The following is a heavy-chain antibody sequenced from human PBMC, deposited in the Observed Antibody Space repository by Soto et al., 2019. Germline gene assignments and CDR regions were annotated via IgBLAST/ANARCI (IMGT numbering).Heavy chain of an antibody. CDR3: ARESRGNYDFWSGYLRWFDP. J-gene: IGHJ5*02. Sequence: SETLSLTCTVSGGSISSYYWSWIRQPPGKGLEWIGYIYYSGSTNYNPSLKSRVTISVDTSKNQFSLKLSSVTAADTAVYYCARESRGNYDFWSGYLRWFDPRAQGTPVPVSS. D-gene: IGHD3-3*01. CDR1: GGSISSYY. V-gene: IGHV4-59*01. CDR2: IYYSGST.